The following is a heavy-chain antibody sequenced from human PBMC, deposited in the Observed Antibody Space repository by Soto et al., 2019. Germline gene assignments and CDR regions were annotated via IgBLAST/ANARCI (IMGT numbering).Heavy chain of an antibody. V-gene: IGHV1-3*04. CDR3: ARTSPRTSGHFNEDYYFGMDV. CDR1: GYTFTIDA. D-gene: IGHD3-3*01. CDR2: INTDNANT. J-gene: IGHJ6*02. Sequence: ASVKVSCKASGYTFTIDAMHWVRQAPGQRLEWMGWINTDNANTRYSQRFQGRLTFTRNTSATTAYMELSSLRSEDTAVYYCARTSPRTSGHFNEDYYFGMDVWGQGTTVTVSS.